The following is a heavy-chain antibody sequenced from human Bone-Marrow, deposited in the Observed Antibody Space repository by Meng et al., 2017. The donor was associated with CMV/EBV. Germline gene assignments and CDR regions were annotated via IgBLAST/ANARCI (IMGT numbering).Heavy chain of an antibody. V-gene: IGHV1-8*01. D-gene: IGHD3-10*01. J-gene: IGHJ5*02. CDR3: ARGYYYGSGLDP. CDR1: GYTFTSYD. CDR2: VNPNSGNT. Sequence: CKASGYTFTSYDINWVRQATGQGLEWMGWVNPNSGNTGYAQKFQGRVTMTRNTSISTAYMELSSLRSEDTAVYYCARGYYYGSGLDPWGQGTLVTVSS.